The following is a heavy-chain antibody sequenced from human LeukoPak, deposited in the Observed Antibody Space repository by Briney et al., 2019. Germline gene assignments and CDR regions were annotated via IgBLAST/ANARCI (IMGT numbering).Heavy chain of an antibody. J-gene: IGHJ5*02. Sequence: PSETLSLTCAVYGGSFSGYYSSWIRQPPGKGLEWIGEINHSGSTNYNPSLKSRVTISVDTSNNQFSLRLSSVTEAEWAVYYCASGDCSGGSCYLRGPWGQGNMVTVSS. V-gene: IGHV4-34*01. CDR2: INHSGST. CDR1: GGSFSGYY. CDR3: ASGDCSGGSCYLRGP. D-gene: IGHD2-15*01.